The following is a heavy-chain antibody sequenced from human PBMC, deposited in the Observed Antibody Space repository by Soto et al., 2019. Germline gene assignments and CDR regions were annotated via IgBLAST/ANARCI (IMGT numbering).Heavy chain of an antibody. J-gene: IGHJ4*02. Sequence: EVQLLESGGGLVQPGGSLRLSCAASGFTFSSYAMSWVRQAPGKGLEWVSAISGSGGSTYYADSVKGRFTISRDNSKNTLDRQMNSLRAEETAVYYCAKASGWFGEFDYWGQGTLVTVSS. CDR1: GFTFSSYA. D-gene: IGHD3-10*01. CDR3: AKASGWFGEFDY. CDR2: ISGSGGST. V-gene: IGHV3-23*01.